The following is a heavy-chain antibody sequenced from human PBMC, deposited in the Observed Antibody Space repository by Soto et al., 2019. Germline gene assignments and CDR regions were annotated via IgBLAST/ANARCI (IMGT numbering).Heavy chain of an antibody. Sequence: SVKVSCKASGGTFSSYTISWVRQAPGQGLEWMGRIIPILGIANYAQKFQGRVTITADKSTSTAYMELSSLRSEDTAVYYCARGYCSGGSCYFRDTYYYMDVWGKGTTVTVS. V-gene: IGHV1-69*02. CDR2: IIPILGIA. CDR1: GGTFSSYT. CDR3: ARGYCSGGSCYFRDTYYYMDV. D-gene: IGHD2-15*01. J-gene: IGHJ6*03.